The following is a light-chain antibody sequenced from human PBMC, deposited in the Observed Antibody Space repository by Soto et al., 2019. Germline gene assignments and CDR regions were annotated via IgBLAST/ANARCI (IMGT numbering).Light chain of an antibody. CDR2: EVF. CDR1: NSDVGGYNY. J-gene: IGLJ1*01. V-gene: IGLV2-14*01. Sequence: QAVLTQPASVSGSPGQSITIPCTGTNSDVGGYNYVSWYQHHPGEAPKLMIYEVFNRPSGVSSRFSGSKSGSTASLTISGLQAEDEADYYCSSYTTTNTLYVFGTGTKLTVL. CDR3: SSYTTTNTLYV.